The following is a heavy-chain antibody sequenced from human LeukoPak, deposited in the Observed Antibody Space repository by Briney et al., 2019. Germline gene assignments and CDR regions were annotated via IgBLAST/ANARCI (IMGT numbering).Heavy chain of an antibody. J-gene: IGHJ5*02. Sequence: PSETLSLTCAVYGGSFSGYYWSWMRQPPGKGLEWIGEISHSGSTNYNPSLKSRVTISVDTSKNQFSLKLSSVTAADTAVYYCARVYYDSSGSSGFDPWGQGTLVTVSS. CDR2: ISHSGST. V-gene: IGHV4-34*01. D-gene: IGHD3-22*01. CDR3: ARVYYDSSGSSGFDP. CDR1: GGSFSGYY.